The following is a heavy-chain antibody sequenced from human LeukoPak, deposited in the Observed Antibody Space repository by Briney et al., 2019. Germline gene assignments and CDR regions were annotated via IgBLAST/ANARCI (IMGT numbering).Heavy chain of an antibody. CDR1: GFTFSSYA. CDR2: ISYDGSNK. V-gene: IGHV3-30-3*01. J-gene: IGHJ4*02. Sequence: GGSLRLSCAASGFTFSSYAMSWVRQAPGKGLEWVAVISYDGSNKYYADSVKGRFTISRDNSKNTLYLQMNSLRAEDTAVYYCARDIGGGTAMAPIDYWGQGTLVTVSS. CDR3: ARDIGGGTAMAPIDY. D-gene: IGHD5-18*01.